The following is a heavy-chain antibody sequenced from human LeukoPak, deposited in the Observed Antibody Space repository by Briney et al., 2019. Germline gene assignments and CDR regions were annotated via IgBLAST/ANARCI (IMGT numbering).Heavy chain of an antibody. V-gene: IGHV4-4*07. Sequence: SETLSLTCTVSGDSISRYYWSWIRQPAGKGLEWIGRIYNGGIITYNPSLKSRVTMSIDTSNNQFSLRLRFVTAADTAVYYCAKSRVGATANWFDPWGQGTLVTVSS. J-gene: IGHJ5*02. CDR2: IYNGGII. CDR3: AKSRVGATANWFDP. CDR1: GDSISRYY. D-gene: IGHD1-26*01.